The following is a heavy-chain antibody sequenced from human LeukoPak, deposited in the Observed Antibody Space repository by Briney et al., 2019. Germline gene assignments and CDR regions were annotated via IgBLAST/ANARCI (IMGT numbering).Heavy chain of an antibody. CDR2: TYYNSGST. J-gene: IGHJ4*02. CDR1: GGSISSSSDY. Sequence: SETLSLTCTVSGGSISSSSDYWGWIRQPPGKGLEWIGNTYYNSGSTYYNPPLKSRVTISVDTSKNQFSLKLSSVTAADTAVYYCARVGSSWPHYYFDYWGQGTLVTVSS. D-gene: IGHD6-13*01. V-gene: IGHV4-39*07. CDR3: ARVGSSWPHYYFDY.